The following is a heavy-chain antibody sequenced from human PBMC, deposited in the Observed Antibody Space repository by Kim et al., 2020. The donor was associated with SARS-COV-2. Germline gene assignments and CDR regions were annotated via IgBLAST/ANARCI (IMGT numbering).Heavy chain of an antibody. J-gene: IGHJ4*02. V-gene: IGHV1-18*01. Sequence: NYAQKLQGRVTMTTDTSTSTAYMELRSLRSDDTAVYYCASSSGWYHPGHYWGQGTLVTVSS. CDR3: ASSSGWYHPGHY. D-gene: IGHD6-19*01.